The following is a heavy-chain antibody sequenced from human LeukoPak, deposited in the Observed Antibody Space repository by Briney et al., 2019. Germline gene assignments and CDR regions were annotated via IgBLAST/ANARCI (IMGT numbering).Heavy chain of an antibody. CDR3: ARRRYSYGLLDF. D-gene: IGHD5-18*01. Sequence: GGSLRLSCAASGFTFSNYAMRWVRQTPGKGLEWVSAISGSGGSTYYADSVRGRFTISRDNSKNTLYLQMNSLRAEDTAVYYCARRRYSYGLLDFWGQGSLVTVSS. V-gene: IGHV3-23*01. J-gene: IGHJ4*02. CDR1: GFTFSNYA. CDR2: ISGSGGST.